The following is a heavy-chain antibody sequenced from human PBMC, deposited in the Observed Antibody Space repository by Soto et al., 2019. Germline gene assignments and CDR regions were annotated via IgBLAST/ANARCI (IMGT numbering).Heavy chain of an antibody. CDR1: GFTFRNYA. CDR2: ISYDGGNK. V-gene: IGHV3-30-3*01. J-gene: IGHJ6*02. D-gene: IGHD2-15*01. Sequence: QVQLVESGGGVVQPGRSLRLSCAASGFTFRNYAMHWVRQAPGKGLECVAVISYDGGNKFYRDYVKGRFTISRDNSKNTLYLQINSLRYEDTAVYYCARGDREDIAVVIGVRPGEYGVDGWGQGTTVTVSS. CDR3: ARGDREDIAVVIGVRPGEYGVDG.